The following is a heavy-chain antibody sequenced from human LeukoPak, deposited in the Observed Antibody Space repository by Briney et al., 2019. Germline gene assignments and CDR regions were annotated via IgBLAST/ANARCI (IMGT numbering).Heavy chain of an antibody. J-gene: IGHJ5*02. CDR1: GFTFSSYA. V-gene: IGHV3-23*01. CDR2: ISGSGGST. CDR3: AKNPSQLLYHVWFDP. D-gene: IGHD2-2*02. Sequence: PGGSLRLSCAASGFTFSSYAMSWVRQAPGKGLEWVSAISGSGGSTYYADSVKGRFTISRDNSKNTLYLQMNRLRAEDTAVYYCAKNPSQLLYHVWFDPWGQGTLVTVSS.